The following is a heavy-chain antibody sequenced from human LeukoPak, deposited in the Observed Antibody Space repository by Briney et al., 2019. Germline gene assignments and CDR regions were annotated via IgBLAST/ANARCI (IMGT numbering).Heavy chain of an antibody. J-gene: IGHJ4*02. Sequence: GESLKISCKGSGYNFTNSWIGWVRQMPGKGLEWMGIIYPGDSDARYNPSFQGQVTISADKSISTAYLQWSSLRASDTAMYYCARPHSSSWYGGTFYFDYWGQGTLVTVSS. CDR2: IYPGDSDA. D-gene: IGHD6-13*01. CDR1: GYNFTNSW. CDR3: ARPHSSSWYGGTFYFDY. V-gene: IGHV5-51*01.